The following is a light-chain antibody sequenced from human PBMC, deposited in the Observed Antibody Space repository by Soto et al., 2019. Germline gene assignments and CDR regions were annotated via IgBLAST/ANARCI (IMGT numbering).Light chain of an antibody. Sequence: DIQMTQSPSSLSASVGDRVTITCRASQSSSSYLNWYQQKPGKAPKLLIYAASSLQSGVPSRFSGSGSGTDSTLTISSLQPEDFATYYCQQSYSTPQTFGQGTKLEIK. V-gene: IGKV1-39*01. CDR2: AAS. CDR3: QQSYSTPQT. J-gene: IGKJ2*01. CDR1: QSSSSY.